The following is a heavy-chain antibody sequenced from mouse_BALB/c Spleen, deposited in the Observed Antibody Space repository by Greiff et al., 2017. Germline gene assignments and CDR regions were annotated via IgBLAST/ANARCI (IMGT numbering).Heavy chain of an antibody. CDR2: ISYSGST. CDR3: ARSGYGAY. J-gene: IGHJ3*01. V-gene: IGHV3-2*02. CDR1: GYSITSDYA. D-gene: IGHD2-10*02. Sequence: EVKLVESGPGLVKPSQSLSLTCTVTGYSITSDYAWNWIRQFPGNKLEWMGYISYSGSTSYNPSFKSRISITRDTSKNQFCLQLNSVSTEDTATYYGARSGYGAYWGQGTLVTVSA.